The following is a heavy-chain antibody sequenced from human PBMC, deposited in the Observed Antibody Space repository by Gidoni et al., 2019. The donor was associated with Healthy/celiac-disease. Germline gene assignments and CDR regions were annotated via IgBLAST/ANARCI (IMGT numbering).Heavy chain of an antibody. V-gene: IGHV1-69*02. CDR3: ARFSTGMYYFDY. D-gene: IGHD2-8*02. J-gene: IGHJ4*02. Sequence: QVQLVQSGAEVKKPGSSVKVSCKASGGTFSSYTISWVRQAPGQGLEWMGRIIPILGIANDAQKFQGRVTITADKSTSTAYMELSSLRSEDTAVYYCARFSTGMYYFDYWGQGTLVTVSS. CDR1: GGTFSSYT. CDR2: IIPILGIA.